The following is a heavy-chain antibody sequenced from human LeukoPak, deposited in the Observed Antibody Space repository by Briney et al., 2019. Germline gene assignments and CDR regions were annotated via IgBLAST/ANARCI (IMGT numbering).Heavy chain of an antibody. Sequence: GGSLRLSCAASGFSFSSSTMNWVRQAPGKGLERVSSISSSPSYMYYADSVKGRFTISRDNAKKSLYLQMNSLRAEDTAVYYCATTKRITVGGHDYWGQGTLVTVSS. CDR3: ATTKRITVGGHDY. J-gene: IGHJ4*02. CDR1: GFSFSSST. CDR2: ISSSPSYM. V-gene: IGHV3-21*01. D-gene: IGHD3-16*01.